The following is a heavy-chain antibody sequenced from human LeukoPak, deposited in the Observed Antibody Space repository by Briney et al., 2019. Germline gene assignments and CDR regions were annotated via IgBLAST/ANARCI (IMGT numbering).Heavy chain of an antibody. CDR3: ASPIRAGIAVAGLDY. J-gene: IGHJ4*02. CDR1: GFTFISYA. V-gene: IGHV3-30*04. D-gene: IGHD6-19*01. CDR2: ISYDGSNK. Sequence: GRSLRLSCAASGFTFISYAMHWVRQAPGKGLEWVAVISYDGSNKYYADSVKGRFTISRDNSKNTLYLQMNSLRAEDTAVYYCASPIRAGIAVAGLDYWGEGALVSVCS.